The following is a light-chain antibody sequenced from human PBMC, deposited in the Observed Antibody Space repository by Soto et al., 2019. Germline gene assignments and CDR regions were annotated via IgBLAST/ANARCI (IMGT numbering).Light chain of an antibody. CDR1: ESVSSIY. J-gene: IGKJ1*01. CDR3: QQSLNPKT. V-gene: IGKV3-20*01. CDR2: GAS. Sequence: ETVLTQSPGTLSLYPGERDTLSCRASESVSSIYVAWYQQKPGQAPTLLIYGASTRATGIPDRFSGSGSGTDFTLTIDRLEPEDFTVYYCQQSLNPKTFGQGTKVDI.